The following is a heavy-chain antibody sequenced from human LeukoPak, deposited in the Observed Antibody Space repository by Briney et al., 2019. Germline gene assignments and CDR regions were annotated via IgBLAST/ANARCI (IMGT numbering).Heavy chain of an antibody. V-gene: IGHV3-30*04. J-gene: IGHJ5*02. CDR1: GFTFSSYA. D-gene: IGHD6-19*01. CDR2: ISYDGSNK. CDR3: ARDGGIAVAGTGWFDP. Sequence: GGSLRLSCAASGFTFSSYAMHWVRQAPGKGLAWVAVISYDGSNKYYADSVKGRFTISRDNSKNTLYLQMNSLRAEDTSVYYCARDGGIAVAGTGWFDPWGQGTLVTVSS.